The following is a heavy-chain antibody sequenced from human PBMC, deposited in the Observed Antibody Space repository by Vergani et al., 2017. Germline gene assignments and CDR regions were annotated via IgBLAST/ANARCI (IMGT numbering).Heavy chain of an antibody. CDR3: AKANTRNSGYDYLYYYHARGV. Sequence: EVQLLESGGDLVQPGGSLRLSCAASGFTFNHYAMNWVRQAPGKGLEWVSGISGSGGSTYYAGSVKGRFTISRDSSKNTLYLQMNSLSAGDTAVYYCAKANTRNSGYDYLYYYHARGVWWQESTVTIAS. J-gene: IGHJ6*01. CDR1: GFTFNHYA. V-gene: IGHV3-23*01. D-gene: IGHD5-12*01. CDR2: ISGSGGST.